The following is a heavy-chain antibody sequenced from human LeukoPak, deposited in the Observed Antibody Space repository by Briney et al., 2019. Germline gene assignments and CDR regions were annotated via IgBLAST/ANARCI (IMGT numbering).Heavy chain of an antibody. CDR2: IYTSGST. CDR3: ASAEPRGIIWYPY. V-gene: IGHV4-61*02. CDR1: GGSISSSSYY. D-gene: IGHD6-13*01. Sequence: SETLSLTCTVSGGSISSSSYYWSWIRQPAGKGLEWIGRIYTSGSTNYNPSLKSRVTISADTSKNQFSLKLSSVTAADTAVYYCASAEPRGIIWYPYWGQGTLVTVSS. J-gene: IGHJ4*02.